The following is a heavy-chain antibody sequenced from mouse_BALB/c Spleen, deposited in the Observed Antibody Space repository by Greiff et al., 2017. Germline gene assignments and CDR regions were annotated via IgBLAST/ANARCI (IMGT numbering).Heavy chain of an antibody. Sequence: QVQLQQSGPGLVQPSQSLSITCTVSGFSLTSYGVHWVRQSPGKGLEWLGVIWSGGGTDYNAAFISRLSISKDNSKSQVFFKMNSLQADDTAIYYCARNGYYGPWFAYWGQGTLVTVSA. V-gene: IGHV2-4-1*01. D-gene: IGHD1-2*01. CDR3: ARNGYYGPWFAY. CDR1: GFSLTSYG. J-gene: IGHJ3*01. CDR2: IWSGGGT.